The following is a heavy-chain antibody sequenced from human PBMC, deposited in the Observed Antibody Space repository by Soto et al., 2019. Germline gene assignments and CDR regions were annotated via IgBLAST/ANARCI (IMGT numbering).Heavy chain of an antibody. CDR3: AHSLIPNWGSRGAFDY. CDR2: IYWDDDK. V-gene: IGHV2-5*02. D-gene: IGHD7-27*01. CDR1: GFSLSTSGVG. J-gene: IGHJ4*02. Sequence: QITLKESGPPLVKPTQTLTLTCTFSGFSLSTSGVGVGWIRQPPGKALEWLALIYWDDDKRYSPSLKSRLTITKDTSKNPVVLTMTNMDPVDTATYYCAHSLIPNWGSRGAFDYWGQGTLVTVSS.